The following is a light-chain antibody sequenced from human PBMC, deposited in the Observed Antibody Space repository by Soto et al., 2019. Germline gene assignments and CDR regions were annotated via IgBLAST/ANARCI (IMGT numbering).Light chain of an antibody. Sequence: EKVMKPSRGTLSVSPGERATLSCRASQNIRSNLAWYQQKPGQAPRLLIYETSTRAPGIPARFSGSGSGTEFTLTISSLRSEDFAVYHCQQYNNWPPFTFGPGTKVDIK. CDR2: ETS. CDR3: QQYNNWPPFT. J-gene: IGKJ3*01. CDR1: QNIRSN. V-gene: IGKV3-15*01.